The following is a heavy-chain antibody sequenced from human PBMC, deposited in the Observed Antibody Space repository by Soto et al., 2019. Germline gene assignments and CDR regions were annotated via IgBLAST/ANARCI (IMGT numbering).Heavy chain of an antibody. CDR1: GYTFTGYY. CDR3: AREGGIAEVNGTDH. CDR2: INPNSGGT. V-gene: IGHV1-2*02. D-gene: IGHD6-13*01. J-gene: IGHJ2*01. Sequence: GPSVNGSCPASGYTFTGYYMHWVRQAPGQGLEWMGWINPNSGGTNYAQKFQGRVTMTRDTSISTAYMELSRLRSDDTAVSYCAREGGIAEVNGTDHRGR.